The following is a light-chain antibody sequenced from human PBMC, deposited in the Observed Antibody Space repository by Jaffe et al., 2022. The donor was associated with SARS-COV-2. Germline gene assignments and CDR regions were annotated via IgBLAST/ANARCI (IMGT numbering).Light chain of an antibody. Sequence: DIQMTQSPPSLSASVGDRVTITCRASQGISTYLTWHQQKPGKAPNLLIYGASTLQSGVPSRFSGSGSGTDFILTINSLQPEDFATYYCQQSYNTPRTFGQGTKVEIK. CDR1: QGISTY. CDR3: QQSYNTPRT. V-gene: IGKV1-39*01. J-gene: IGKJ1*01. CDR2: GAS.